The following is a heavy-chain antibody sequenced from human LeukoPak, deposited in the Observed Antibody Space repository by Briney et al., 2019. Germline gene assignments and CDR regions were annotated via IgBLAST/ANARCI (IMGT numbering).Heavy chain of an antibody. CDR2: IIPIFGTA. CDR3: ARKYRRGYFDY. CDR1: GYTFPSYF. V-gene: IGHV1-69*13. J-gene: IGHJ4*02. Sequence: GASVKVSCKASGYTFPSYFMHWVRQAPGQGLEWMGGIIPIFGTANYAQKFQGRVTITADESTSTAYMELSSLRSEDTAVYYCARKYRRGYFDYWGQGALVTVSS. D-gene: IGHD2-2*02.